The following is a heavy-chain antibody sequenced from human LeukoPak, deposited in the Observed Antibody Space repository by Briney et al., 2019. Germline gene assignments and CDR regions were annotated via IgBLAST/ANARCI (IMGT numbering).Heavy chain of an antibody. Sequence: GASLRLSCAASGFTFSSYAMSWVRQAPGKGLEWVAVISYDGSNKYYADSVKGRFTISRDNSKNTLYLQMNSLRAEDTAVYYCAKKLDWGQGTLVTVSS. CDR2: ISYDGSNK. CDR3: AKKLD. V-gene: IGHV3-30*18. J-gene: IGHJ4*02. CDR1: GFTFSSYA.